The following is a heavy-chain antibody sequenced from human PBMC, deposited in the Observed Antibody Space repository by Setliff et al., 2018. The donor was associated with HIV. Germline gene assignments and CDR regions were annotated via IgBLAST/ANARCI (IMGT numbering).Heavy chain of an antibody. CDR1: GYTFTNYW. D-gene: IGHD6-13*01. CDR2: IDPSEDSESPI. Sequence: GESLKISCKGFGYTFTNYWISWVRQVPGKGLEWVGRIDPSEDSESPIGYSPSFQGQVTISADKYISTAYLQWNSLKASDTAFYFCARHRHTAAGTLDAFDIWGQGTMVTVSS. J-gene: IGHJ3*02. V-gene: IGHV5-10-1*04. CDR3: ARHRHTAAGTLDAFDI.